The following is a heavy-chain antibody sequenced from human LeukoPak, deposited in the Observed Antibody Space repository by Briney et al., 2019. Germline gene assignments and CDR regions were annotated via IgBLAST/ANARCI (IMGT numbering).Heavy chain of an antibody. CDR1: GFTFSSSV. CDR2: ISSSGGNT. J-gene: IGHJ6*04. CDR3: ARRTSGAKDV. D-gene: IGHD3-16*01. Sequence: GGSLRLSCAASGFTFSSSVTSWVRQAPGKGLEWVSAISSSGGNTDNADSLKGRFTISRDNSKDTLYLQMNSLRVEDTAVYYCARRTSGAKDVWGKGTTVTVSP. V-gene: IGHV3-23*01.